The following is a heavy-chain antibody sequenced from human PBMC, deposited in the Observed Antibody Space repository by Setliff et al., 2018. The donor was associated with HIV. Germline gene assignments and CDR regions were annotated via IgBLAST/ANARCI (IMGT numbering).Heavy chain of an antibody. V-gene: IGHV4-59*01. D-gene: IGHD3-22*01. Sequence: NPSETLSLTCTASGGSISSSYWSWIRQPPGKGLEWIGYIYYSGSTNYNPSLKSRVTISVDTSKNQFSLKLSSVTAADTAVYYCARARTPYYYDSSAYYFNYYYMDVWGKGTTVTVSS. CDR1: GGSISSSY. CDR2: IYYSGST. CDR3: ARARTPYYYDSSAYYFNYYYMDV. J-gene: IGHJ6*03.